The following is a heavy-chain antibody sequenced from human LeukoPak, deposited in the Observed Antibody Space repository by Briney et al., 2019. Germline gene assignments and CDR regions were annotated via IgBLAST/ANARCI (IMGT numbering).Heavy chain of an antibody. CDR3: AKEEGDWLWSRYYYYYGMDV. CDR2: ISGSGGST. V-gene: IGHV3-23*01. D-gene: IGHD2-21*01. CDR1: GFTFSSYA. Sequence: AGSLRLSCAASGFTFSSYARSWVRQAPGKGLEWVSAISGSGGSTYYADSVKGRFTISTGHSNNTLYLQMNSLRAEDTAVYYCAKEEGDWLWSRYYYYYGMDVWGQGTTVTVSS. J-gene: IGHJ6*02.